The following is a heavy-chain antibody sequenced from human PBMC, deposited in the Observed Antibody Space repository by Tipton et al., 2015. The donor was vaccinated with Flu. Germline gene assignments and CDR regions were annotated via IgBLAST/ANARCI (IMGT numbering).Heavy chain of an antibody. CDR3: AREVGDRGYYYGMDV. D-gene: IGHD3-16*01. CDR2: ISSSGSTI. CDR1: GFTFSSYE. V-gene: IGHV3-48*03. Sequence: SLRLSCAASGFTFSSYEMNWVRQAPGKGLEWVSYISSSGSTIYYADSVKGRFTISRANAKNSLYLQMNSLRAEDTAVYYCAREVGDRGYYYGMDVWGQGTTVTVSS. J-gene: IGHJ6*02.